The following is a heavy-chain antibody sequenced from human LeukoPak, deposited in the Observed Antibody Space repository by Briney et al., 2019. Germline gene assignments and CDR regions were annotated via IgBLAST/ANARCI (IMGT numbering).Heavy chain of an antibody. CDR2: IKPDGSDK. D-gene: IGHD6-19*01. V-gene: IGHV3-7*04. CDR1: GFSFSAYW. Sequence: GGSLRLSCAASGFSFSAYWMTWVRQAPGTGLEWVANIKPDGSDKYHVDSVKGRFTISRDNAKNSLYLHMSSLRAEDTAVYHCARGSSDWTGVDYWGQGTVVHVSS. CDR3: ARGSSDWTGVDY. J-gene: IGHJ4*02.